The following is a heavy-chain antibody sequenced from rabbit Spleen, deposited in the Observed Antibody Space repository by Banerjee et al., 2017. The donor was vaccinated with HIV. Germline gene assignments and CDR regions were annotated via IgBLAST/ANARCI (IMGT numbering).Heavy chain of an antibody. CDR2: IYTGSGST. CDR3: VRDQAGDADYGPYYLNL. D-gene: IGHD2-1*01. Sequence: QSLEESGGDLVKPGASLTLTCTASGFSFSSSYWICWVRQAPGKGLEWIGRIYTGSGSTYYASWAKGRFTITRSTSLNTVTLQLNSLTVADTATYFCVRDQAGDADYGPYYLNLWGQGTLVTVS. V-gene: IGHV1S40*01. J-gene: IGHJ4*01. CDR1: GFSFSSSYW.